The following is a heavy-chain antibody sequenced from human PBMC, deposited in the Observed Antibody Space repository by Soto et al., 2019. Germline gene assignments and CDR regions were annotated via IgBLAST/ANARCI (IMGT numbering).Heavy chain of an antibody. CDR2: IVTGGDT. CDR1: GFAFSSYV. V-gene: IGHV3-13*01. Sequence: GGSLRLSCAASGFAFSSYVLHWVRRAPGKGPEWVSAIVTGGDTYYADSVMGRFTISRDNAKKSLYLQMNSLIAEDMAVYYFARTMGLSSSSWTTYGMDVWGQGTTVTVSS. CDR3: ARTMGLSSSSWTTYGMDV. J-gene: IGHJ6*02. D-gene: IGHD6-13*01.